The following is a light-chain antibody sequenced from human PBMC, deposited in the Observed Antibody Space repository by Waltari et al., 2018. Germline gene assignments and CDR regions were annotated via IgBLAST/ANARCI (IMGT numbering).Light chain of an antibody. CDR2: AAS. J-gene: IGKJ4*01. V-gene: IGKV1-9*01. Sequence: IQLTQSPSSLSASVGDRVTITCRASQRISSNLAWYQQKPGKAPELLIFAASTLQSGVPSRFSGSGSGTDFTLTISSLQPEDFATYYCQQRSNWLTFGGGTKVEIK. CDR1: QRISSN. CDR3: QQRSNWLT.